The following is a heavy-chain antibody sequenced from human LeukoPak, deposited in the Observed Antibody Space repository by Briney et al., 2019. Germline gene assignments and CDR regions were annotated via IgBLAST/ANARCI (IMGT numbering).Heavy chain of an antibody. J-gene: IGHJ4*02. CDR1: GFTFSSFA. CDR3: ARRALVRGVNITPFFDY. Sequence: GGSLRLSCVASGFTFSSFAMSWVRQAPGKGLERVSHINNFGGVTFYADSVKGRFTISRDNSKNTLYLEMKSLRAEDTAIYYCARRALVRGVNITPFFDYWGQGTLVTVSS. CDR2: INNFGGVT. V-gene: IGHV3-23*01. D-gene: IGHD3-10*01.